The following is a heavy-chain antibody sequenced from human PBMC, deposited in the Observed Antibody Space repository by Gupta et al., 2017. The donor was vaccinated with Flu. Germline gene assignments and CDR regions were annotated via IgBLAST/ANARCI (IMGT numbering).Heavy chain of an antibody. Sequence: SGTNSWGWIRQTPGTGLEWIATLHYSGSTYYNPSLKGRVTISADTSTNQFSLKLNSVTAADTAFYYCARLPTGYPNWFDSWGQGTLVTVSS. CDR1: SGTNS. CDR2: LHYSGST. V-gene: IGHV4-39*01. CDR3: ARLPTGYPNWFDS. J-gene: IGHJ5*01. D-gene: IGHD3-9*01.